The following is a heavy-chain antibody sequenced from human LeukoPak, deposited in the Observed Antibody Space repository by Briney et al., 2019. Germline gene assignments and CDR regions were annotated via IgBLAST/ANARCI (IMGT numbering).Heavy chain of an antibody. V-gene: IGHV1-46*01. CDR3: ARAGQYQLLFVAFDI. J-gene: IGHJ3*02. D-gene: IGHD2-2*01. Sequence: ASVKVSCKASGYSFTNYYMHWVRQAPRQGLEWMGLINPSGGSTSYAQKFQGRVTMTRDTSTSTVYMELSSLRSEDTAVYYCARAGQYQLLFVAFDIWGQGTMVTVSS. CDR1: GYSFTNYY. CDR2: INPSGGST.